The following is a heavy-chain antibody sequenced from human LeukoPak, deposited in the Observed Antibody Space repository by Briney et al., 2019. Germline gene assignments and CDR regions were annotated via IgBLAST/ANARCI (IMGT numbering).Heavy chain of an antibody. Sequence: PSETLSLTCSVSAGSGNRFYWNWIRQSPGKGLEWVGFIHHSGTTKNNPSLQSRVTMSIDTSKNQLSLKLTSVTAAASALYFCATNTGSFFAWFDYWGQGLLVTASS. CDR3: ATNTGSFFAWFDY. V-gene: IGHV4-59*02. D-gene: IGHD1-26*01. CDR2: IHHSGTT. CDR1: AGSGNRFY. J-gene: IGHJ4*02.